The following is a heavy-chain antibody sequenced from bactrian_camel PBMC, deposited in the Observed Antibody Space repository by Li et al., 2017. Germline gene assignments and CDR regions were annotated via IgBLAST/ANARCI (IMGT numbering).Heavy chain of an antibody. J-gene: IGHJ6*01. CDR2: VNGDGGST. CDR3: AAEINPRGVPDFGY. V-gene: IGHV3S31*01. CDR1: GLTFSNYA. Sequence: VQLVESGGGSVQPGGSLRLSCAPSGLTFSNYAMNWVRQAPGKGLEWVSTVNGDGGSTYYTDSVKGRFTISKDNAKNTLFLQMNGLKPEDMAVYYCAAEINPRGVPDFGYWGQGTQVTVS. D-gene: IGHD1*01.